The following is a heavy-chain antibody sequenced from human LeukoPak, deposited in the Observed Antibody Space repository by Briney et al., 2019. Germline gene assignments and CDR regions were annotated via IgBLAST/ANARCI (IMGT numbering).Heavy chain of an antibody. CDR1: GYTFTSYH. CDR2: INLSGGST. V-gene: IGHV1-46*01. CDR3: ARDFNPYYYDSSGYYSMDY. D-gene: IGHD3-22*01. J-gene: IGHJ4*02. Sequence: GASVKVSCKASGYTFTSYHMHWVRQAPGQGLEWMGLINLSGGSTTYAQRFQGRVTLTRDTSTSTVYMELSSLRSEDTAVYYCARDFNPYYYDSSGYYSMDYWGQGTLVTVSS.